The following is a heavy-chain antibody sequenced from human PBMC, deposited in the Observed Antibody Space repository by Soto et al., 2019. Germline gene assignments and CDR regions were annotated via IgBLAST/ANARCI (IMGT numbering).Heavy chain of an antibody. V-gene: IGHV3-23*01. Sequence: GGALRLSCAASGFTFSSYAMSWVRQAPGKGLEWVSSIGGSGGNTYYADSVKGRFTISRDNSKNTLFLQMNRLRAEDTAEYYCARVVRYFDTPYGMDVWGHGTTVTVSS. CDR1: GFTFSSYA. CDR3: ARVVRYFDTPYGMDV. D-gene: IGHD3-9*01. CDR2: IGGSGGNT. J-gene: IGHJ6*02.